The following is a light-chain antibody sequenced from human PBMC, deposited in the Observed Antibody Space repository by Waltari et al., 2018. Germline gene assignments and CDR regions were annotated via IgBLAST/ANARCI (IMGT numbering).Light chain of an antibody. CDR2: EVS. CDR1: SRDVGCYNL. V-gene: IGLV2-23*02. CDR3: CSYAGSSSWV. J-gene: IGLJ3*02. Sequence: QSALTQPASVSGSPGQSITISCTGTSRDVGCYNLVAWYPQHPGKAPKRMIYEVSKRPSGVSNRFPGAKSGNTASLTISGLQAEDEADYSCCSYAGSSSWVFGGGTKLTVL.